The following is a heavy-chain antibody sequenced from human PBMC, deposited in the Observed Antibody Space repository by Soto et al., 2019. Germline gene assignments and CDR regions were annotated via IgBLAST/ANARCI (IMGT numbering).Heavy chain of an antibody. CDR1: GGSISSGGYY. V-gene: IGHV4-31*03. D-gene: IGHD2-15*01. CDR3: ARGRCSGGSCLPNYYYYYYMDV. Sequence: QVQLQESGPGLVKPSQTLSLTCTVSGGSISSGGYYWSWIRQHPGKGLEWIGYIYYSGSTYYNPSLKRRVTISVDTSKNQCSLKLSSVTAADTAVYYCARGRCSGGSCLPNYYYYYYMDVWGKGTTVTVSS. J-gene: IGHJ6*03. CDR2: IYYSGST.